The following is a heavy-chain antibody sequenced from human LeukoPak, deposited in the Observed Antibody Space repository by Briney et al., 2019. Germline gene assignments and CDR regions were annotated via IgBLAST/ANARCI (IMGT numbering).Heavy chain of an antibody. CDR1: GGTISSGSYY. D-gene: IGHD1-26*01. J-gene: IGHJ5*02. CDR2: IYGSGST. V-gene: IGHV4-61*02. CDR3: ARQSGSYYSLWFDP. Sequence: SETLSLTCTVSGGTISSGSYYWSWLRQPAGKELEWIGRIYGSGSTDYNPYIKSRVTISVDTSKNQFSMKLSSVTAADTAVYYCARQSGSYYSLWFDPWGQGTLVTVSS.